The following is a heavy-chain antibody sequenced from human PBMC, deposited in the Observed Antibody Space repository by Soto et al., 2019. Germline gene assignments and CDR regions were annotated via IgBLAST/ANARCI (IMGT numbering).Heavy chain of an antibody. J-gene: IGHJ3*01. CDR2: ILHSGET. V-gene: IGHV4-4*02. D-gene: IGHD6-19*01. CDR1: GDSITNSRC. CDR3: AYSTGWYRHDV. Sequence: QVQLQESGPGLVKPSGTLSLTCAVSGDSITNSRCWTWVRQPPGQGLEWIGDILHSGETNYNPSLKSRYCISVDQSQNQFSLRVSSVTAADTAVYYCAYSTGWYRHDVWGQGTMVTVSS.